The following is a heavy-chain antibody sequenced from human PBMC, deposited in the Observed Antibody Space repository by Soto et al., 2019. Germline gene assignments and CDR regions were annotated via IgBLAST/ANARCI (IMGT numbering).Heavy chain of an antibody. Sequence: PGGSLRLSCAASGFTFSSYAMHWVRQAPGKGLEWVAVISYDGSNKYYADSVKGRFTISRDNSKNTLYLQMNSLRAEDTAVYYCAREGNVGVYYYYGMDVWGQGTTVTVS. V-gene: IGHV3-30-3*01. CDR2: ISYDGSNK. CDR1: GFTFSSYA. CDR3: AREGNVGVYYYYGMDV. J-gene: IGHJ6*02. D-gene: IGHD3-3*01.